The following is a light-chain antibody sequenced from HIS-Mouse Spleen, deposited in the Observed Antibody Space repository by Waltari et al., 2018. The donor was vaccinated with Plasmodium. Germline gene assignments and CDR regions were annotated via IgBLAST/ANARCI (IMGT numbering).Light chain of an antibody. CDR3: QAWDSSTAWV. J-gene: IGLJ2*01. CDR1: KLGDKY. V-gene: IGLV3-1*01. Sequence: SYELTQPPSVSVSPGQTASITCSGDKLGDKYACWYQQKPGQSPVLVIYQDSKRPSGIPGRFSCSNSVNTATLTISGTQAMDEADYYCQAWDSSTAWVFGGGTKLTVL. CDR2: QDS.